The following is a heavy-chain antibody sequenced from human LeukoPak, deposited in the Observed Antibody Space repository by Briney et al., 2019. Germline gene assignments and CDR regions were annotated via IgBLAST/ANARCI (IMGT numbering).Heavy chain of an antibody. V-gene: IGHV3-23*01. CDR2: ISGSGGRT. Sequence: GGSLRLSCAASGITLSNYGMSWVRQAPGKGLDWVAGISGSGGRTDYADSVKGRFTISRDNSKNTLYLQMNSLRAEDTAVYFCAKRGVVIRVILVGFHKEAYYFDSWGQGALVTVSS. CDR3: AKRGVVIRVILVGFHKEAYYFDS. CDR1: GITLSNYG. D-gene: IGHD3-22*01. J-gene: IGHJ4*02.